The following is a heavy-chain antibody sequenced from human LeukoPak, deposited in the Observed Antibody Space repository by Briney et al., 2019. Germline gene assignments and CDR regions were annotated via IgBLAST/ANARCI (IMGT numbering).Heavy chain of an antibody. J-gene: IGHJ4*02. V-gene: IGHV4-39*01. D-gene: IGHD6-19*01. CDR1: GGSISSSSYY. Sequence: SETLSLTCTVSGGSISSSSYYWGWIRQPPGKGLEWIGSIYYSGSTYYNPSLKSRVTISVDTSKNQFSLKLSSVTAADTAVYYCARRSIAVAEYYFDYWGQGTLVTVSS. CDR3: ARRSIAVAEYYFDY. CDR2: IYYSGST.